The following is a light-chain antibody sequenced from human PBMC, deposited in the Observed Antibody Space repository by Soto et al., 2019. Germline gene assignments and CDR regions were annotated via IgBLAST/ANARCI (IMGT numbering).Light chain of an antibody. CDR2: GAS. V-gene: IGKV3-15*01. J-gene: IGKJ1*01. Sequence: EIVMTQSPVTLSVSPGERATLSCRASQSVSSKLARYQQKPGQAPRPLIYGASTRALGIPDRFSGSGSGTEFTLTISSLQSEDFAVYYCHQYDNWPRTFGQGTKVEIK. CDR1: QSVSSK. CDR3: HQYDNWPRT.